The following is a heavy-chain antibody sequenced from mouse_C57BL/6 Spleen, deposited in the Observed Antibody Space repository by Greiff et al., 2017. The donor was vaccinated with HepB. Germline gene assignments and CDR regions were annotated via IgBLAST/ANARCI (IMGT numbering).Heavy chain of an antibody. CDR1: GYTFTDYE. CDR3: TPEGTYYGSIPWFAY. V-gene: IGHV1-15*01. CDR2: IDPETGGT. Sequence: VKVVESGAELVRPGASVTLSCKASGYTFTDYEMHWVKQTPVHGLEWIGAIDPETGGTAYNQKFKGKAILTADKSSSTAYMELRSLTSEDSAVYYCTPEGTYYGSIPWFAYWGQGTLVTVSA. J-gene: IGHJ3*01. D-gene: IGHD1-1*01.